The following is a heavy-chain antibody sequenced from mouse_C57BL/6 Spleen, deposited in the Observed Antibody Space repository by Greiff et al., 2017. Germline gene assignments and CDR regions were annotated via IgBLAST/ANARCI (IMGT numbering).Heavy chain of an antibody. D-gene: IGHD2-3*01. CDR3: ARGGYDGYAMDC. V-gene: IGHV5-16*01. J-gene: IGHJ4*01. Sequence: DVQLVESEGGLVQPGSSMKLSCTASGFTFSDYYMAWVRQVPEKGLEWVANINYDGSSTYYLDSLKSRFIISRDNAKNILYLQMSSLKSEDTATYYCARGGYDGYAMDCWGQGTSVTVSS. CDR2: INYDGSST. CDR1: GFTFSDYY.